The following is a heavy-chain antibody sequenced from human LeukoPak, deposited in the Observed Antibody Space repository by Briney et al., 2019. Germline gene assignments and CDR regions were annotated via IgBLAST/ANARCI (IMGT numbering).Heavy chain of an antibody. V-gene: IGHV3-53*01. CDR2: IYSCGST. D-gene: IGHD5-12*01. CDR1: GFTVSSNY. CDR3: ASRGYSGYVGY. J-gene: IGHJ4*02. Sequence: PGGSLRLSCAASGFTVSSNYMSWVRQAPGKGLEWVSVIYSCGSTYYADSVKGRFTISRDNSKNTLYLQVNSLRAEDTAVYYCASRGYSGYVGYWGQGTLVTVSS.